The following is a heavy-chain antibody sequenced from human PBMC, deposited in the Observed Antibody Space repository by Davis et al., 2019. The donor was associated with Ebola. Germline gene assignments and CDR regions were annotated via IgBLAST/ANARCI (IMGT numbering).Heavy chain of an antibody. CDR1: GFTVSSNY. CDR3: ATSGYCSGGSCPRQFDS. D-gene: IGHD2-15*01. CDR2: IYSGGST. Sequence: GGSLRLSCAASGFTVSSNYMSWVRQAPGKGLEWVSVIYSGGSTYYADSVKGRFTISRDNSKNTLYLQMNSLRAEDTAVYYCATSGYCSGGSCPRQFDSWGQGTLVTVSS. V-gene: IGHV3-53*01. J-gene: IGHJ4*02.